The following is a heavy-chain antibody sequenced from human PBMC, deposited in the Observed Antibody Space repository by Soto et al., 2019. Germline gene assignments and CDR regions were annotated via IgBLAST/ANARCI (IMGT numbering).Heavy chain of an antibody. CDR2: IYYSGST. D-gene: IGHD2-15*01. Sequence: QVQLQESGPGLVKPSQTLSLTCTVSGGSISSGGYYWSWIRQHPGKGLEWIGDIYYSGSTYYNPSLKSQVPISVDTSKNQCSLKMSSVTAADTAVYYCARGLLLGYCSGGSCLDAFDIWGQGTMVTVSS. V-gene: IGHV4-31*01. CDR1: GGSISSGGYY. CDR3: ARGLLLGYCSGGSCLDAFDI. J-gene: IGHJ3*02.